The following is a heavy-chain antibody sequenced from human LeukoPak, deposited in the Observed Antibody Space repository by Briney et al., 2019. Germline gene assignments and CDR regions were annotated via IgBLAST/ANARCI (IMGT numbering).Heavy chain of an antibody. CDR3: AKSPYGSGSYLSDY. J-gene: IGHJ4*02. D-gene: IGHD3-10*01. CDR2: ISGSGGST. CDR1: GFTFSSYA. Sequence: GGFLRLSCAPSGFTFSSYAMSWVRQAPGKGLEWVSAISGSGGSTYYADSVKGRFTISRDNSKNTLYLQMNSLRAEDTAVYYCAKSPYGSGSYLSDYWGQGTLVTVSS. V-gene: IGHV3-23*01.